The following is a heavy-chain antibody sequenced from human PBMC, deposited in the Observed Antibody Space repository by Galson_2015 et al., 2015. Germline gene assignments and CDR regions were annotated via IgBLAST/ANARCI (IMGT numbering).Heavy chain of an antibody. CDR3: ARGGYCSAETCYPFNAFDM. Sequence: SLRLSCAASGFTFSTHEMNWVRQAPGKGLEWVSYISSSVSSVFYADSVKGRFTISRDNAKNSLFLQMNSLRVEDTAVYHCARGGYCSAETCYPFNAFDMWGQGTIVTASS. CDR2: ISSSVSSV. D-gene: IGHD2-15*01. V-gene: IGHV3-48*03. J-gene: IGHJ3*02. CDR1: GFTFSTHE.